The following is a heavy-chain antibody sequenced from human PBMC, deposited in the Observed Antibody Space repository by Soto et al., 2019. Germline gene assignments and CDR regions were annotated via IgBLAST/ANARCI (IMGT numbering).Heavy chain of an antibody. Sequence: PGGSLRLSCAASGFTFSSYSMNWVRQAPGKGLEWVSSISSSSSCIYYADSVKGRFTISRDNAKNSLYLQMNSLRAEDTAVYYCASMGVWREAAATLAHPGDDYWGQGTLVTVSS. CDR2: ISSSSSCI. J-gene: IGHJ4*02. V-gene: IGHV3-21*01. CDR1: GFTFSSYS. D-gene: IGHD2-15*01. CDR3: ASMGVWREAAATLAHPGDDY.